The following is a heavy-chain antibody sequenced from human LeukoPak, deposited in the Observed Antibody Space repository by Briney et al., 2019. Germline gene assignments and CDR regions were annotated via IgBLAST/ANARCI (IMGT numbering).Heavy chain of an antibody. D-gene: IGHD3-3*01. Sequence: ASVKVSCNASGYTFTGYYMHWVRQAPGQGLEWMGWINPNSGGTNYAQKFQGRVTMTRDTSISTAYMELSRLRSDDTAVYYCARAADDFDAFDIWGQGTMVTVSS. V-gene: IGHV1-2*02. CDR3: ARAADDFDAFDI. J-gene: IGHJ3*02. CDR1: GYTFTGYY. CDR2: INPNSGGT.